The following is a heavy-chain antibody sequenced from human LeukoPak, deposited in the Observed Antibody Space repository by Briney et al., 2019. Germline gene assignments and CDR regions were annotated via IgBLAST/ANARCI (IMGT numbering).Heavy chain of an antibody. J-gene: IGHJ6*03. D-gene: IGHD3-22*01. Sequence: SETLSLTCTVSGGSISSSSYYWGWIRQPPGKGLEWIGSIYYSGSTYYNPSLKSRVTISVDTSKNQFSLKLSSVTAADTAVYYCARAIQDYYDSSGYMGYYYYYYMDVWGKGTTVTVSS. CDR2: IYYSGST. CDR1: GGSISSSSYY. V-gene: IGHV4-39*01. CDR3: ARAIQDYYDSSGYMGYYYYYYMDV.